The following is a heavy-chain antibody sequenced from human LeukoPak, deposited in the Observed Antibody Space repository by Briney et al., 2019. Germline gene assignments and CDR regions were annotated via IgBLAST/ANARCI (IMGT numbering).Heavy chain of an antibody. V-gene: IGHV3-64*01. J-gene: IGHJ4*02. CDR1: XXXXXXXX. Sequence: GGSLRLSCAXSXXXXXXXXMHWVXQXXXXXXXXVSAIGSNGGSTYYANSVKGRFTISRDNSKNTLYLQMGSLRAEDMAVYYCARVDIAAAGYDYWGQGTLVTVSS. D-gene: IGHD6-13*01. CDR3: ARVDIAAAGYDY. CDR2: IGSNGGST.